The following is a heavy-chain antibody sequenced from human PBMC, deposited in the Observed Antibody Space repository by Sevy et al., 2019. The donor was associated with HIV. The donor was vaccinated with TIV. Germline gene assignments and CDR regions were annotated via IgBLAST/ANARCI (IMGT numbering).Heavy chain of an antibody. CDR1: GYSISSGYY. CDR3: ARQGLGGALRLFDF. D-gene: IGHD3-16*01. V-gene: IGHV4-38-2*01. J-gene: IGHJ4*01. Sequence: SETLSLTCVVSGYSISSGYYWAWIRQPPGKGLEWIGSVHHTGSTYYNPSLKSRVTILVDTSNNQFSLKLTSVTAADTAVYYCARQGLGGALRLFDFWGLGTLVTVSS. CDR2: VHHTGST.